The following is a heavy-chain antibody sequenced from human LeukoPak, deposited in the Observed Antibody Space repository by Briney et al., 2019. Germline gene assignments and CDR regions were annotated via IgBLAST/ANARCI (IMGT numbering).Heavy chain of an antibody. CDR2: ISWNSGSI. J-gene: IGHJ4*02. D-gene: IGHD3-22*01. V-gene: IGHV3-9*01. CDR1: GFTFDDYA. CDR3: VQDMDYDSSGYYSD. Sequence: PGGSLRLSCAASGFTFDDYAMHWVPQAPGKGLEWVSGISWNSGSIGHADSVKGRFTISRDNAKNSLYLQMNSLRAEDTALYYCVQDMDYDSSGYYSDWGQGTLVTVSS.